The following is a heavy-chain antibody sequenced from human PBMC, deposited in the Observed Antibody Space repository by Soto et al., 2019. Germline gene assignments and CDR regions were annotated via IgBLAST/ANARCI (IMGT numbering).Heavy chain of an antibody. V-gene: IGHV1-8*01. J-gene: IGHJ5*02. D-gene: IGHD6-19*01. Sequence: QVQLVQSGAEVKKPGASVKVSCKTSGYTFTSYDIHWVRQATGQGPEWMGWMNPNSGNTVYAQKFQGRITMTRNTSMSTAEMELSSLRPEDTAVYYCARTRFGAVAGTWGQGTLVTVSS. CDR3: ARTRFGAVAGT. CDR1: GYTFTSYD. CDR2: MNPNSGNT.